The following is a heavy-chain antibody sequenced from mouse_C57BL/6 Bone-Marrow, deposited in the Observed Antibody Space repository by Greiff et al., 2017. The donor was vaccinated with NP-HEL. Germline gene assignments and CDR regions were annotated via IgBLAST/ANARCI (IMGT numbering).Heavy chain of an antibody. CDR2: IDPETGGT. D-gene: IGHD3-3*01. V-gene: IGHV1-15*01. CDR3: TRDGGILGAWFAY. J-gene: IGHJ3*01. CDR1: GYTFTDYE. Sequence: QVQLQQSGAELVRPGASVTLSCKASGYTFTDYEMHWVKQTPVHGLEWIGAIDPETGGTAYNQKFKGKAILTADKSSSTAYMELRSLTSEDSAVYYCTRDGGILGAWFAYWGQGTLVTVSA.